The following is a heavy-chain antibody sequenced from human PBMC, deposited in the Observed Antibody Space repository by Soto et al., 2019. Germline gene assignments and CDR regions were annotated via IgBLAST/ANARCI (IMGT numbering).Heavy chain of an antibody. CDR2: IHHSGSA. D-gene: IGHD6-13*01. V-gene: IGHV4-4*02. Sequence: QVQLQELGPGLVWPSGTLSLTCAVSGGSISSDNWWSWVRQPPGKGLQWIGEIHHSGSANYNPSLKSRVTMSVVPSKNLFSLTLTSVTAADTAFYYCARDQGSHPGDWGQGTLVSVSS. CDR1: GGSISSDNW. J-gene: IGHJ4*02. CDR3: ARDQGSHPGD.